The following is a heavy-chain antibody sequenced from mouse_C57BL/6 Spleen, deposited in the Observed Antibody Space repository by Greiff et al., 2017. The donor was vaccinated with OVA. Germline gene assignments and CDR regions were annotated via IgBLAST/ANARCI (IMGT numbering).Heavy chain of an antibody. J-gene: IGHJ4*01. V-gene: IGHV5-12*01. Sequence: EVKLMESGGGLVQPGGSLKLSCAASGFTFSDYYMYWVRQTPEQRLEWVAYISNGGGSTYYPDTVKGRFTISRDNAKNTLYLQMSRLKSEDTAMYYCARRGVTTVVEAMDYWGQGTSVTVSS. CDR2: ISNGGGST. CDR3: ARRGVTTVVEAMDY. CDR1: GFTFSDYY. D-gene: IGHD1-1*01.